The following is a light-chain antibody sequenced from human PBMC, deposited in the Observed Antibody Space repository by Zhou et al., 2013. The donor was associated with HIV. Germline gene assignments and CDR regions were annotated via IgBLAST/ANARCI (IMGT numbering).Light chain of an antibody. CDR2: TAS. CDR1: QDIRSN. Sequence: MTQSPATLSVSPGGRATLFCRASQDIRSNLAWYQQKPGKAPKLLLYTASTLQTGVPSRFSGSGSGTDFTLTISCLQSEDFATYYCQQYSSYPRAFGQGTKLEIK. CDR3: QQYSSYPRA. V-gene: IGKV1-8*01. J-gene: IGKJ2*01.